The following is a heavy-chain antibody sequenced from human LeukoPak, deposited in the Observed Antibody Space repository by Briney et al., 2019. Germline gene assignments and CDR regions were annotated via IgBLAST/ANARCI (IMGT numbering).Heavy chain of an antibody. V-gene: IGHV3-7*04. D-gene: IGHD3-16*01. CDR2: VKQDGSRK. J-gene: IGHJ3*02. CDR3: ARDWGEESRGQFVAVVI. CDR1: GFTFSTYW. Sequence: PGGTLRLSCAASGFTFSTYWMDWVRQAPGKGLEGVANVKQDGSRKYYVDSVKGRFTISRDNARNSLYLEMHSLRVEDRAVYYCARDWGEESRGQFVAVVIWGQGRRVTVSS.